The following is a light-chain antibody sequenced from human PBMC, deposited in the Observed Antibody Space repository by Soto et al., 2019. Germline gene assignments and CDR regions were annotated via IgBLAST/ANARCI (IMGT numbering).Light chain of an antibody. CDR3: QQGSNWPST. CDR1: QSVSSY. Sequence: ENVLTQSPATLSLSPGERATLSCRASQSVSSYLTWYQQKPGQAPRLLIYDASNRATGIPARFSGSGSVTDFTLTISSLEPEDFAVYFCQQGSNWPSTFGQGTRLEIK. CDR2: DAS. V-gene: IGKV3-11*01. J-gene: IGKJ5*01.